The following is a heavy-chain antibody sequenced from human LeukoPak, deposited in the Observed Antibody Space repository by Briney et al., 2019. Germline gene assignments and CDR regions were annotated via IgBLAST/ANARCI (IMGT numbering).Heavy chain of an antibody. V-gene: IGHV3-23*01. D-gene: IGHD4-11*01. J-gene: IGHJ5*02. CDR1: GFTFSSYA. CDR2: ISGSGGST. CDR3: AKEAFRLQYQTSVSRWFDP. Sequence: GGSLRLSCAASGFTFSSYAMSWVRQAPGKGLEWVSAISGSGGSTYYADSVKGRFTISRDNSKNTLYLQMNSLRAEDTAVYYCAKEAFRLQYQTSVSRWFDPWGQGTLVTVSS.